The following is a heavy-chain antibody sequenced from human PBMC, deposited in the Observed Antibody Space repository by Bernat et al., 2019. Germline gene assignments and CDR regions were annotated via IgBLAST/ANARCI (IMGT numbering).Heavy chain of an antibody. V-gene: IGHV1-69*01. J-gene: IGHJ5*02. Sequence: QVQLVQSGAEVKKPGSSVKVSCKASGGTFSSHAISWVRQAPGQGLEWMGGIIPIFGTANYAQKFQGRVTITEDESTSTAYMELSSLRSEDTAVYYCARIYVWGSYRYRHWFDPWGQGTLVTVAS. CDR3: ARIYVWGSYRYRHWFDP. CDR1: GGTFSSHA. CDR2: IIPIFGTA. D-gene: IGHD3-16*02.